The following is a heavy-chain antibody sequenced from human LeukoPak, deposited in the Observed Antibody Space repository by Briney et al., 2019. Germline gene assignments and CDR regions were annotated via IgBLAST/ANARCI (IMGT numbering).Heavy chain of an antibody. D-gene: IGHD3-3*01. CDR3: ARVIGFWSDFDY. V-gene: IGHV1-2*02. J-gene: IGHJ4*02. CDR1: GYPFTTYE. Sequence: ASVKVSCKTSGYPFTTYEINWVRQAAGQGLEWMGWINPNSGGTNYAQKFQGRVTMTRDTSISTAYMELSRLRSDDTAVYYCARVIGFWSDFDYWGQGTLVTVSS. CDR2: INPNSGGT.